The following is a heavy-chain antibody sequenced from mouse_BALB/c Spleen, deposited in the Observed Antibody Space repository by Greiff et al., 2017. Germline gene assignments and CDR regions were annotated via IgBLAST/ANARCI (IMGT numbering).Heavy chain of an antibody. J-gene: IGHJ4*01. CDR3: GRRAYNRYDGYAKDE. V-gene: IGHV1-37*01. CDR1: GYSFTGYF. CDR2: INPYNGDT. D-gene: IGHD2-14*01. Sequence: EVQLQESGPELVKPGASVKISCKASGYSFTGYFMNWVKQCHGKSLEWIGRINPYNGDTFYNQKFKGKATLTVDKTSSTAHMELLSLTSEDSAVYYCGRRAYNRYDGYAKDEGGQGTSVTVSS.